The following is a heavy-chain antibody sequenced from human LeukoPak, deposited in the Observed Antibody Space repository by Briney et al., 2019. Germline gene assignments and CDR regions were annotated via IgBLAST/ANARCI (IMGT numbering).Heavy chain of an antibody. CDR1: GGSISSYY. CDR3: AISPTYWSESNGYPRGYDY. J-gene: IGHJ4*02. V-gene: IGHV4-59*01. CDR2: IYYSGDT. Sequence: KPSETLSLTCSVSGGSISSYYWTWIRQPPGKRLEWIGYIYYSGDTNYNPSLKSRVTISLDTSKNQFSLKLSSVTAADTAVYYCAISPTYWSESNGYPRGYDYWGQGTLVTVSS. D-gene: IGHD3-22*01.